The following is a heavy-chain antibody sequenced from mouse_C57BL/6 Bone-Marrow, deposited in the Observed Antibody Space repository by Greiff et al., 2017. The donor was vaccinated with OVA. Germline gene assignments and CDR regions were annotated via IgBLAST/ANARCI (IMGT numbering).Heavy chain of an antibody. CDR3: ARSYPDYYGSSYPVDY. CDR2: IYPGDGDT. D-gene: IGHD1-1*01. CDR1: GYAFSSSW. J-gene: IGHJ4*01. Sequence: VQLQQSGPELVKPGASVKISCKASGYAFSSSWMNWVKQRPGKGLEWIGRIYPGDGDTNYNGKFKGEATLTADKSSSTAYMQLSSLTSEDSAVYFCARSYPDYYGSSYPVDYWGQGTSVTVS. V-gene: IGHV1-82*01.